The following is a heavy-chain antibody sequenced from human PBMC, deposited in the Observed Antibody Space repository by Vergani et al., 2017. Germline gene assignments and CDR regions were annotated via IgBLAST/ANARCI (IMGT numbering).Heavy chain of an antibody. V-gene: IGHV3-9*01. J-gene: IGHJ6*02. D-gene: IGHD4-17*01. CDR2: ISWNRGST. Sequence: EVQLVESGGGLVQPGRSLRLSCAASGFTFDDYAMHWVRQAPGKGLEWVSGISWNRGSTGYADSVKGRFTISRDNAKNSLYLQMNRLRAEDTAVYYCAKDISQMVTVTKDPPKYDYYGMDVWGQGTTVTVSS. CDR3: AKDISQMVTVTKDPPKYDYYGMDV. CDR1: GFTFDDYA.